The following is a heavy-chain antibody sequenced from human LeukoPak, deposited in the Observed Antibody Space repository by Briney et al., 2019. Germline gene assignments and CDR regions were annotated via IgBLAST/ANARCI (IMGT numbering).Heavy chain of an antibody. J-gene: IGHJ4*02. D-gene: IGHD3-10*01. CDR3: AITPIYYGSGSYSVY. Sequence: ASVKVSFKASGYTFTSYGMSWVRQAPGQGLEWMGWISAYNGNTNYAQKLQGRVTMTTDTSTSTAYMELRSLRSDDTAVYYCAITPIYYGSGSYSVYWGQGTLVTVSS. CDR2: ISAYNGNT. CDR1: GYTFTSYG. V-gene: IGHV1-18*01.